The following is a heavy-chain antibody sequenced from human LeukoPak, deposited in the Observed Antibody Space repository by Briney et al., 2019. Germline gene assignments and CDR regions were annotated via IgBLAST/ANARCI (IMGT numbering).Heavy chain of an antibody. CDR1: GFTFRRYS. V-gene: IGHV3-21*01. Sequence: PGWALRLSCAGSGFTFRRYSMNWLRPAPGTGLEGVSSISRRSTNIFYADSVKGRFTISRDNAKNSLYLQMNSLGAEDTAVYYCARDAQWLVPEGYFYYMDVWGKGTTVTVSS. CDR2: ISRRSTNI. J-gene: IGHJ6*03. CDR3: ARDAQWLVPEGYFYYMDV. D-gene: IGHD6-19*01.